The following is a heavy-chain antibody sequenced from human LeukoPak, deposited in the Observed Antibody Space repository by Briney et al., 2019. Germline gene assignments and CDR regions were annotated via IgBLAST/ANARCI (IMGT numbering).Heavy chain of an antibody. CDR3: ARDFVSSSWYYYYYGMDV. CDR2: ISYDGSNK. Sequence: GGSLRLSCAASGFTFSSYGMHWVRQAPGKGLEWVAVISYDGSNKYYADSVKGRFTISRDNSKNTLYLQMNSLRAEDTAVYYCARDFVSSSWYYYYYGMDVWGQGTTVTVSS. J-gene: IGHJ6*02. V-gene: IGHV3-30*03. D-gene: IGHD6-13*01. CDR1: GFTFSSYG.